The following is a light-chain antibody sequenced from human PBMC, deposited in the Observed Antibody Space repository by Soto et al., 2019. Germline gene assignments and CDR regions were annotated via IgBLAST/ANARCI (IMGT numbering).Light chain of an antibody. V-gene: IGKV3-15*01. CDR3: QQYNNWPLT. CDR2: GAS. CDR1: QSISSN. Sequence: EIVLTQSPGTLYLSPGERATLSCRASQSISSNLAWYQQKPGQAPRLLIYGASTRATGIPARFTGSGSGTEFTLTISSLQSEDFAVYYCQQYNNWPLTFGGGTKVDIK. J-gene: IGKJ4*01.